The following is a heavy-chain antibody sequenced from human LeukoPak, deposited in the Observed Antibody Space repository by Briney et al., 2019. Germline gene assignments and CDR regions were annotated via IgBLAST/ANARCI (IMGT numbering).Heavy chain of an antibody. CDR1: GGSFSGYY. CDR2: INHSGST. CDR3: ARSPESGYDILTGYKDV. Sequence: SETLSLTCAVYGGSFSGYYWSWIRQPPGKGLEWIGEINHSGSTNYNPSLKSRVTISVDTSKNQFSLKLSSVTAADTAVYYCARSPESGYDILTGYKDVWGQGTTVTVSS. D-gene: IGHD3-9*01. J-gene: IGHJ6*02. V-gene: IGHV4-34*01.